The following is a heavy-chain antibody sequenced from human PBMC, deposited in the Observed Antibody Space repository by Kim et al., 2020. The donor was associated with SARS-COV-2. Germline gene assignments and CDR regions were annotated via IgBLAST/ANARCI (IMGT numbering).Heavy chain of an antibody. J-gene: IGHJ6*02. CDR3: ARVDSGSYYNVYYYYGMDV. Sequence: SRVTISVDTSKNQFSLKLSSVTAADTAVYYCARVDSGSYYNVYYYYGMDVWGQGTTVTVSS. D-gene: IGHD1-26*01. V-gene: IGHV4-30-2*04.